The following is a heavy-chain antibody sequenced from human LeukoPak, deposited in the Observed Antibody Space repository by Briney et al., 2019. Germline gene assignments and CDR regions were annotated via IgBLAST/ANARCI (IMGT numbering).Heavy chain of an antibody. V-gene: IGHV1-18*01. J-gene: IGHJ6*02. CDR2: ISAYNGNT. CDR3: ASGVPQYYYYYGMDV. Sequence: ASVKVSCKASGYTFTSYGIGWVRQAPGQGLEWMGWISAYNGNTNYAQKLQGRVTMTTDTSTSTAYMELRSLRSDDTAVYYCASGVPQYYYYYGMDVWGQGTTVTVSS. D-gene: IGHD3-10*01. CDR1: GYTFTSYG.